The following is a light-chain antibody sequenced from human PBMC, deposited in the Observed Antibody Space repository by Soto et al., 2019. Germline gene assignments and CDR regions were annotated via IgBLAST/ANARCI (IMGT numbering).Light chain of an antibody. V-gene: IGLV2-14*01. CDR2: EVS. CDR1: SSDVGGYNY. CDR3: SSYTSSSTPYV. J-gene: IGLJ1*01. Sequence: QSALTQPASVSGSPGESITISCTGTSSDVGGYNYVSWYQQHPGKAPKLMIYEVSNRPSGVSNRFSASKSGNTASLTISGLQAEDEADYYCSSYTSSSTPYVFGTGTKLPVL.